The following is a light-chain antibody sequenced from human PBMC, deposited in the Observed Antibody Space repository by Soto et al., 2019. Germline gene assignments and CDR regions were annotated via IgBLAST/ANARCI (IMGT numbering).Light chain of an antibody. J-gene: IGKJ1*01. CDR3: QQYGGLPT. CDR2: GAS. V-gene: IGKV3-20*01. Sequence: EIVMRQSPATLSVSPWERATLSCRASQIVSSKLALYQQKPGQAPRLLLYGASSRATGIPDRFIGSGSGTDFTLTISRLEPEDFAVYYCQQYGGLPTFGQGTKVDIK. CDR1: QIVSSK.